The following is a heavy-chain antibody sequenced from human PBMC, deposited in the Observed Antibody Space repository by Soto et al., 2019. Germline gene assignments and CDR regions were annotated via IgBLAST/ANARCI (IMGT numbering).Heavy chain of an antibody. CDR3: VTYLRTVSYDSRGYSDFDY. CDR2: FDPEDGET. V-gene: IGHV1-24*01. CDR1: GYTLTDLS. Sequence: ASVKVSCKVSGYTLTDLSMHWVRQAHGKGLEWLGGFDPEDGETIYAQRFQGRVTMTEDTSTDTAYMKLSSLRSEDTAVYFCVTYLRTVSYDSRGYSDFDYWGQGTLVTVSS. J-gene: IGHJ4*02. D-gene: IGHD3-22*01.